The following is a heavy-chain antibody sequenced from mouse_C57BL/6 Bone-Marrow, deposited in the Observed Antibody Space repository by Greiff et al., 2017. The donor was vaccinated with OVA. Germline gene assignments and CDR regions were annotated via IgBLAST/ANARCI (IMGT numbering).Heavy chain of an antibody. CDR1: GFTFSSYG. V-gene: IGHV5-6*01. CDR3: ARGYGSSPLAY. Sequence: DVQLVESGGDLVKPGGSLKLSCAASGFTFSSYGMSWVRQTPDKRLEWVATISSGGSYTYYPDSVKGRFTISRDNAKNTLYLQMSSLKSEDTAMYYCARGYGSSPLAYWGQGTLVTVSA. D-gene: IGHD1-1*01. J-gene: IGHJ3*01. CDR2: ISSGGSYT.